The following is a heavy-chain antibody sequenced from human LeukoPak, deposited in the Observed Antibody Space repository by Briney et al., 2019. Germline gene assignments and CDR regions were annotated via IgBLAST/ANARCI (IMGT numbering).Heavy chain of an antibody. Sequence: GGSLRLSCAASGFTFSSYGMHWVRQAPGKGLEWVAFIRYDGSNKYYADSVKGRFTISRDNSKNTLYLQMNSLRAEDTAVYYCAKDSGGYSYGSAFDYWGQGTLVTVSS. CDR1: GFTFSSYG. J-gene: IGHJ4*02. CDR2: IRYDGSNK. CDR3: AKDSGGYSYGSAFDY. V-gene: IGHV3-30*02. D-gene: IGHD5-18*01.